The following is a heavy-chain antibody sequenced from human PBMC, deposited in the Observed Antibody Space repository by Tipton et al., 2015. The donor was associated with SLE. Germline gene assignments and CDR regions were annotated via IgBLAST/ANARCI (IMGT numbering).Heavy chain of an antibody. J-gene: IGHJ5*02. CDR2: IYYSGST. V-gene: IGHV4-59*01. CDR3: ARGAVLIQDNSWFDP. D-gene: IGHD2-21*01. Sequence: TLSLTCTVSGGSISSYYWSWIRQPPGKGLEWIRYIYYSGSTNYNPSLKSRVTISVDTSKNQFSLKLSSVTAADTAVYYCARGAVLIQDNSWFDPWGQGTLVTVSS. CDR1: GGSISSYY.